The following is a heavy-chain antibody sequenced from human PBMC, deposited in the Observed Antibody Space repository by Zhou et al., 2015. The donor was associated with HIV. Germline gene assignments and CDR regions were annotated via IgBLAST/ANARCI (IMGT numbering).Heavy chain of an antibody. J-gene: IGHJ4*02. CDR2: SSGSGDTV. CDR3: ARGDFDGAWLIDY. Sequence: EVQVVESGGGLVQPGGSLRLSCAPSGFSLSAYSMNWVRQAAGKGLEWVSYSSGSGDTVYYADSVKGRFTISRDNAKNSLYLQMNSLRDEDTAVYYCARGDFDGAWLIDYWGQGTLVTVSS. D-gene: IGHD3-9*01. V-gene: IGHV3-48*02. CDR1: GFSLSAYS.